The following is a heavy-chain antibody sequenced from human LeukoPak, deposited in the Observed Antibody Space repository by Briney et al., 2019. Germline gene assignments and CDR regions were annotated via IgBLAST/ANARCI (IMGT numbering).Heavy chain of an antibody. V-gene: IGHV1-46*01. D-gene: IGHD3-3*01. J-gene: IGHJ4*02. CDR1: GYTFTGYY. CDR3: ARGFWSGYYYFDY. CDR2: INPSGGST. Sequence: ASVKVSCKASGYTFTGYYIHWVRQAPGQGFDWMGIINPSGGSTTYAQKFQGRVTMTRATSTSTVYMELSSLRSEDTAVYYCARGFWSGYYYFDYWGQGTLVTVSS.